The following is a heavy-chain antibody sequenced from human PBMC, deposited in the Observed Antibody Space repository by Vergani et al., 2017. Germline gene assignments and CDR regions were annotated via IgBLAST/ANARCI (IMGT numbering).Heavy chain of an antibody. Sequence: QVQLQESGPGLVKPSETLSLTCTVSGGSISSYYWSWIRQPPGKGLEWIGYIYYSGSTNYNPSLKSRVTISVDTSKNQFSLKLSSVTAADTAVYYCARAGEGSGIDYWGQGTLVTVSS. CDR1: GGSISSYY. J-gene: IGHJ4*02. V-gene: IGHV4-59*01. CDR2: IYYSGST. D-gene: IGHD3-10*01. CDR3: ARAGEGSGIDY.